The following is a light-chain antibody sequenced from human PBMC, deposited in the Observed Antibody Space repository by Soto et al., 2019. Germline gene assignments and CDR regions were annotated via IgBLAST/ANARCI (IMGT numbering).Light chain of an antibody. CDR1: HIVMKD. Sequence: VMTQSPATLSVSPGERATLSCRASHIVMKDLAWYQQKPGQAPRLLIYDSSTRASGIPPRFSGGGSGTDFSLTSSSLQSEDFAVYYCQQYKKGPLNCGGGTKG. V-gene: IGKV3-15*01. J-gene: IGKJ4*01. CDR3: QQYKKGPLN. CDR2: DSS.